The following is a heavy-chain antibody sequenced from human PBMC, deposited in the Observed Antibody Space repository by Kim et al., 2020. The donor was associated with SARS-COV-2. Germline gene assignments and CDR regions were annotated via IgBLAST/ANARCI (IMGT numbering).Heavy chain of an antibody. Sequence: SVKVSCKASGGTFSSYAISWVRQAPGQGLEWMGGIIPIFGTANYAQKFQGRVTITADESTSTAYIELSSLRSEDTAVYYCARAYSSSQMGFDPWGQGTLVTVSS. CDR1: GGTFSSYA. V-gene: IGHV1-69*13. J-gene: IGHJ5*02. CDR3: ARAYSSSQMGFDP. D-gene: IGHD6-13*01. CDR2: IIPIFGTA.